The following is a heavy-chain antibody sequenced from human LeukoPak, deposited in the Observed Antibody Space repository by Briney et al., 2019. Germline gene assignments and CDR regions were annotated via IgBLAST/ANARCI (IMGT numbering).Heavy chain of an antibody. J-gene: IGHJ4*02. CDR3: ASIRITIFGVVIIRSFDY. CDR2: IKQDGSEK. Sequence: GGSLRLSCAASGFTVSSNYMSWVRQAPGKGLEWVANIKQDGSEKYYVDSVKGRFTISRDNAKNSLYLQMNSLRAEDTAVYYCASIRITIFGVVIIRSFDYWGQGTLVTVSS. D-gene: IGHD3-3*01. V-gene: IGHV3-7*01. CDR1: GFTVSSNY.